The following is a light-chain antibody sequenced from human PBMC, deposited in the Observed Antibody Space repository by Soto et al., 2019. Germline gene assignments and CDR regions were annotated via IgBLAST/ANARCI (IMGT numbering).Light chain of an antibody. CDR3: QQYDNVPT. CDR1: QAIKND. Sequence: DIQMTQSPSSLSASVGDRVTITCQASQAIKNDLTWYQQKPGQPPKLLIYGASILETGVPSRFSGSGSGKHFTFTNSRLQPEDIATYYCQQYDNVPTFGQGTKLEMK. CDR2: GAS. J-gene: IGKJ2*01. V-gene: IGKV1-33*01.